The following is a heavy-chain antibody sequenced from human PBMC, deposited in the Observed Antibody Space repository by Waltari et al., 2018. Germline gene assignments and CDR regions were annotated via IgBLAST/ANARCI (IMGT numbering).Heavy chain of an antibody. D-gene: IGHD2-15*01. CDR1: GGSISSSSYY. Sequence: QLQLQESGPGLVKPSETLSLTCTVSGGSISSSSYYWGWIRQPPGKGLEWIGSIYYSGRTYYSPSLKSRVTISVDTSKNQFSLKLSSVTAADTAVYYCAREGYCSGGSCHDAFDIWGQGTMVTVSS. CDR2: IYYSGRT. J-gene: IGHJ3*02. CDR3: AREGYCSGGSCHDAFDI. V-gene: IGHV4-39*07.